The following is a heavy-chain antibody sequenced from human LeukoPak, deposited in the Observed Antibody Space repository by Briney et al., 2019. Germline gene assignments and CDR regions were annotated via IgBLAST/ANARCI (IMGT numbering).Heavy chain of an antibody. Sequence: GALILSCSAPVYPFSNYAMSWGRQTPGKGLEWDSTISSSGGSTYYADAEKRRFTSPRDNSKSKVSLQTDILRAEDTAVYYCAKATFASSWNLYFDYWGQGTLVTVSS. CDR2: ISSSGGST. CDR1: VYPFSNYA. V-gene: IGHV3-23*01. D-gene: IGHD6-13*01. J-gene: IGHJ4*02. CDR3: AKATFASSWNLYFDY.